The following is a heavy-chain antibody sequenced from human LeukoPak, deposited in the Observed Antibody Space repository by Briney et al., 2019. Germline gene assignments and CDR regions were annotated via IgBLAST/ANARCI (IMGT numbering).Heavy chain of an antibody. D-gene: IGHD6-13*01. CDR1: GYTFTSYD. V-gene: IGHV1-8*01. Sequence: ASVNVSCKSSGYTFTSYDINWVRQASGQGLEWMGWMNPNGANTAYAQKFQGRVTMTRDPSTSTAYMELSGLTSEGTGVYYCARVGFAAAGAIDYWGQGTLVTVSS. J-gene: IGHJ4*02. CDR3: ARVGFAAAGAIDY. CDR2: MNPNGANT.